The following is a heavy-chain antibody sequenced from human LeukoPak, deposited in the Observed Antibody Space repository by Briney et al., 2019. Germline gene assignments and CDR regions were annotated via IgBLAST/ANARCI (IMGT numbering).Heavy chain of an antibody. CDR1: GGSISSGGYY. Sequence: SETLSLTCTVSGGSISSGGYYWSWVRQPPGKGREWIGYIYHSGSTYYNPYLKIRVTISVDRSKNQFSLKLSSVTAADTAVYYCAKDMVPPKYCSSTSCLHAFDIWGQGTMVTVSS. D-gene: IGHD2-2*01. CDR2: IYHSGST. V-gene: IGHV4-30-2*01. CDR3: AKDMVPPKYCSSTSCLHAFDI. J-gene: IGHJ3*02.